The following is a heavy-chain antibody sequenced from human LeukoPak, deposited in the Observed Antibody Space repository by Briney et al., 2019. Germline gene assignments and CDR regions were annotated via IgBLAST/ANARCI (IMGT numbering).Heavy chain of an antibody. CDR1: EFTFSNYA. CDR2: ISGSGEST. J-gene: IGHJ5*02. CDR3: AKSGGSLNNWFDP. V-gene: IGHV3-23*01. D-gene: IGHD3-10*01. Sequence: GGSLRLSCAASEFTFSNYAMSWVRQAPGKGLEWVSAISGSGESTYYGDSVKGRFTISRDNSKNTLHLQMNSLRAEDTAVYYCAKSGGSLNNWFDPWGQGTLVTVSS.